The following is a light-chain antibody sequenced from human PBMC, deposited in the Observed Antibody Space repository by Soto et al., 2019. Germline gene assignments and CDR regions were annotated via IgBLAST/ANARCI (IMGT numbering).Light chain of an antibody. V-gene: IGKV1-39*01. CDR2: AAS. CDR3: QQSYSTPPT. Sequence: DIQMTQSPSSLSASVGDRVTITCRASQSISSYLNWYQQKPGKAPKLLIYAASSLQSEVPSRFSGSGSGTDFTLTISSLQPEDFATYYCQQSYSTPPTLGQGTKLEIK. J-gene: IGKJ2*01. CDR1: QSISSY.